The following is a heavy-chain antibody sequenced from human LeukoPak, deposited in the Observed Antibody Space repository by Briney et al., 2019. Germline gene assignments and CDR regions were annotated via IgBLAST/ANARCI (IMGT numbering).Heavy chain of an antibody. J-gene: IGHJ5*02. CDR3: VRGTDLYDFWSEQRFDP. Sequence: PGGSLRLSYAASGFILSTYWMNWVRQAPGKGLEWVANIHQDGSEKYYVDSVKGRFTISRDNAKNSLYLQMNSLRSEDPAVYYCVRGTDLYDFWSEQRFDPWGQGTLVTVSS. CDR1: GFILSTYW. V-gene: IGHV3-7*01. CDR2: IHQDGSEK. D-gene: IGHD3-3*01.